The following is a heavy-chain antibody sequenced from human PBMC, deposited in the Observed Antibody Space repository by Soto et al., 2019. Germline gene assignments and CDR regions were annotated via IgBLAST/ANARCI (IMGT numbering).Heavy chain of an antibody. D-gene: IGHD2-8*01. CDR2: ITGGGDYT. J-gene: IGHJ2*01. V-gene: IGHV3-23*01. CDR1: GFTFGDFA. Sequence: EVQLLESGGDLVQPGGSLRLSCAASGFTFGDFAMNWVRQAPGKGLEWVSGITGGGDYTFYADSVKGRFTISRVQSKNTVYLQMNSLRAEDTALYYCVNKIAGTTTNGAYWYFDLWGRGTLVTVSS. CDR3: VNKIAGTTTNGAYWYFDL.